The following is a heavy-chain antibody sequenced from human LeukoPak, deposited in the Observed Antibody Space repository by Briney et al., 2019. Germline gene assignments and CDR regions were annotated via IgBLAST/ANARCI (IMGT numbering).Heavy chain of an antibody. V-gene: IGHV3-66*01. D-gene: IGHD2-8*01. CDR2: IYTSGSA. CDR1: GFTVSSNY. Sequence: GGSLRLSCAASGFTVSSNYMSWVRQAPGKGLEWVSVIYTSGSAYYADSVKGRFTISRDNSQNTLDLQMNSLRTEDTAVYYCTKGLWAGVSAARDWGQGALVTVSS. CDR3: TKGLWAGVSAARD. J-gene: IGHJ4*02.